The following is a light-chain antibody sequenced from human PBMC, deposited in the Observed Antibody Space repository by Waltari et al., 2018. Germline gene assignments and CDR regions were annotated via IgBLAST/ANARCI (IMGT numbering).Light chain of an antibody. CDR1: QSVGSK. V-gene: IGKV3D-15*01. CDR2: DAS. CDR3: QQYNNWPPTWT. J-gene: IGKJ1*01. Sequence: EIVMTQSPATLSVSPGERATLSCRATQSVGSKLAWYQQKPGQVPRLLIYDASARVTGVPARFSGSGSGTEFTLTINNLQSEDFAVYYWQQYNNWPPTWTFGQGTKVEIK.